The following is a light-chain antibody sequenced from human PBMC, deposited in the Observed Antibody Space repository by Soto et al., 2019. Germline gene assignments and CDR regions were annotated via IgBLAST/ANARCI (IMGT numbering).Light chain of an antibody. J-gene: IGKJ4*01. CDR3: QQVESYPST. CDR1: QGISSF. CDR2: AAS. V-gene: IGKV1-9*01. Sequence: IQLTQTPSSLSASVGDRVTITCRASQGISSFVAWYQQKPGKAPKHLIYAASSLQSGVPSRFSGSGFGTDFTLTITSLQTEDFATYYCQQVESYPSTFGGGTKVEMK.